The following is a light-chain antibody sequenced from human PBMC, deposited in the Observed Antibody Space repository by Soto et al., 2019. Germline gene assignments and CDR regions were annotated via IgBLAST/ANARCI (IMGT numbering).Light chain of an antibody. CDR3: QSFDKYLSAVV. CDR1: SSDVGGYNY. CDR2: EVS. V-gene: IGLV2-8*01. Sequence: QSALTQPPSASGSPGQSVTISCTGTSSDVGGYNYVSWYQQHPGKAPKLMIYEVSKRPSGVPDRFSGSKSGNTASLTVSGLQAEDEADYYCQSFDKYLSAVVFGGGTKVTVL. J-gene: IGLJ2*01.